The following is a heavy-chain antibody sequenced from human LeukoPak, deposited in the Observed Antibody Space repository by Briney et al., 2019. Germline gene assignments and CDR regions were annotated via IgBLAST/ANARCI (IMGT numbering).Heavy chain of an antibody. V-gene: IGHV3-23*01. J-gene: IGHJ4*02. CDR3: AKNKHYDSSGYHDY. CDR2: ISGSGGST. CDR1: GFTFSSYW. Sequence: PGGSLRLSCAASGFTFSSYWMHWVRQAPGKGLEWVSAISGSGGSTYYADSVKGRFTISRDNSKNTLYLQMNSLRAEDTAVYYCAKNKHYDSSGYHDYWGQGTLVTVSS. D-gene: IGHD3-22*01.